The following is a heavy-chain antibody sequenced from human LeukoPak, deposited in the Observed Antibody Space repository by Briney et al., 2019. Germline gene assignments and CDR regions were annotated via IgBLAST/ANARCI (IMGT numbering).Heavy chain of an antibody. CDR2: INPNSGGT. V-gene: IGHV1-2*02. CDR3: AGAVLNSSSRPFDAFDI. CDR1: GYTFTGYY. J-gene: IGHJ3*02. D-gene: IGHD6-6*01. Sequence: ASVKVSCKASGYTFTGYYMHWVRQAPGQGLEWMGWINPNSGGTNYAQKFQGRVTMTRDTSISTAYMELSRLRSDDTAVYYCAGAVLNSSSRPFDAFDIWGQGTMVTVSS.